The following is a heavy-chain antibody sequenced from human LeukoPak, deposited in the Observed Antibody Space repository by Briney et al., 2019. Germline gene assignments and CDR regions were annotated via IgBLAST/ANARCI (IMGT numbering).Heavy chain of an antibody. J-gene: IGHJ5*02. CDR1: GYTFTDWG. CDR2: IYPGDSQT. Sequence: LAESPHISCKGSGYTFTDWGIGWVLKVPGKGLEWMGIIYPGDSQTRYSPSFQVQITISADKSISSAYLQWSSLKASDTAMYFCARFSGSSLDNNWFDPWGQGNLVTVSS. CDR3: ARFSGSSLDNNWFDP. D-gene: IGHD1-1*01. V-gene: IGHV5-51*01.